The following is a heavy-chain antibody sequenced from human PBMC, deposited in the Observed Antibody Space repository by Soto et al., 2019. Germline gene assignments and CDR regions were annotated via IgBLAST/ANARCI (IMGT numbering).Heavy chain of an antibody. J-gene: IGHJ3*01. Sequence: EVQLLESGGTLVQPGGSLRLSCAASGFTFSSYAMNWVRQAPGKGLEWVSTISDSGGSTYYADSVKGRFTISRDNSKNTVYLQMNSLRAEDTAVYYCARPTGDPKAFDDWGQGTMVTVSS. CDR2: ISDSGGST. CDR1: GFTFSSYA. D-gene: IGHD4-17*01. V-gene: IGHV3-23*01. CDR3: ARPTGDPKAFDD.